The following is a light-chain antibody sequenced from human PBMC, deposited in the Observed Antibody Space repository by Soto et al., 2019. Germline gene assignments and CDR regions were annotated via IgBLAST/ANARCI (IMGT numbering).Light chain of an antibody. J-gene: IGKJ1*01. CDR3: QQYGSSRT. V-gene: IGKV3-20*01. Sequence: EIVLTQSPCTLSLSPGERATLSCRASQSVSSSYFAWHQQKPGQAPRLLIYGASRRATGIPDRFSGSGSGTDFTLTISRLETEDLAVYYCQQYGSSRTFGQGTKVDIK. CDR1: QSVSSSY. CDR2: GAS.